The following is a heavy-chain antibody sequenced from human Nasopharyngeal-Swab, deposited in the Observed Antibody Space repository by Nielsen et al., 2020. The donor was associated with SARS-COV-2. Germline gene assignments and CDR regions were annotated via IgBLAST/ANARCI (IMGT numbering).Heavy chain of an antibody. V-gene: IGHV3-30*03. J-gene: IGHJ4*02. CDR1: GFTFSSYG. CDR2: ISYDGSNK. Sequence: GESLKISCAASGFTFSSYGMHWVRQAPGKGLEWVAVISYDGSNKYYADSVKGRFTISRDNSKNTLYLQMNSLRAEDTAVYYCAREPYYYDSSGSKPSDYWGQGTLVTVSS. D-gene: IGHD3-22*01. CDR3: AREPYYYDSSGSKPSDY.